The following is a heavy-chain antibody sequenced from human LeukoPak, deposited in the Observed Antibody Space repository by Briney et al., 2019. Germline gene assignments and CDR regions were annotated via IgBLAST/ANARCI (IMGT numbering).Heavy chain of an antibody. D-gene: IGHD2-2*01. Sequence: GGSLRLSCAASGFTFSSYSMNWVRQAPGKGLKWVSSISSSSYIYYADSVKGRFTISRDNAKNSLYLQMNSLRAEDTAVYYCARDRCSSTSCFNDYWGQGTLVTVSS. V-gene: IGHV3-21*01. CDR1: GFTFSSYS. CDR3: ARDRCSSTSCFNDY. CDR2: ISSSSYI. J-gene: IGHJ4*02.